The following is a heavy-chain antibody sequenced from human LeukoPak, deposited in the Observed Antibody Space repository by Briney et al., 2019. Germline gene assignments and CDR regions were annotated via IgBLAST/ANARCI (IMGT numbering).Heavy chain of an antibody. D-gene: IGHD3-10*01. CDR1: GGSFSGYY. CDR3: ARAMVQDAFDI. Sequence: SETLSLTCAVYGGSFSGYYWSWIRQPPGKGLEWIGYIYYSGSTNYNPSLKSRVTISVDTSKNQFSLKLSSVTAADTAVYYCARAMVQDAFDIWGQGTMVTVSS. J-gene: IGHJ3*02. CDR2: IYYSGST. V-gene: IGHV4-59*01.